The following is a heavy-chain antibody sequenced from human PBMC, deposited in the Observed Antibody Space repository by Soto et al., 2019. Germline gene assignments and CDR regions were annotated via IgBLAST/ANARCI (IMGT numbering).Heavy chain of an antibody. CDR3: ARGAFGVVVAASFDY. D-gene: IGHD2-15*01. V-gene: IGHV4-31*03. CDR2: IYYSGST. Sequence: SETLSLTCTVSGGSISSGGYYWSWIRQHPGKGLEWIGYIYYSGSTYYNPSLKSRVTISVDTSKNQFSLKLSSVTAADTAVYYCARGAFGVVVAASFDYWGQGTLVTVSS. J-gene: IGHJ4*02. CDR1: GGSISSGGYY.